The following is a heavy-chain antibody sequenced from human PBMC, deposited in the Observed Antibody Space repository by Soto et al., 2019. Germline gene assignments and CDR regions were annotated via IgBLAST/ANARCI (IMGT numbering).Heavy chain of an antibody. CDR2: ISGSGGST. CDR1: GFTFSSYA. V-gene: IGHV3-23*01. CDR3: AVVGARGYDY. J-gene: IGHJ4*02. Sequence: GGSLRLSCAASGFTFSSYAMSWVRQAPGKGLEWVSAISGSGGSTYYADSVKGRFTISRDNSKNTLYLQMSILRAEDTAVYYCAVVGARGYDYWGQGTLVTVSS. D-gene: IGHD1-26*01.